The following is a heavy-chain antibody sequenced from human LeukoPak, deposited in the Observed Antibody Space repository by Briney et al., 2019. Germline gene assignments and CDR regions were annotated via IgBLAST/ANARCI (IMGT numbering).Heavy chain of an antibody. D-gene: IGHD3-16*01. J-gene: IGHJ3*02. Sequence: PSETLSLTCAVSGVSISSSSWWSWVRQTPGKGLEWIGEFYHRGSINYNPSLRSRVTISVDKSKNQVSLKLTSVTAADTAIYYCARTPGGGSQPYFDIWGQGTLVTVSS. CDR2: FYHRGSI. CDR1: GVSISSSSW. V-gene: IGHV4-4*02. CDR3: ARTPGGGSQPYFDI.